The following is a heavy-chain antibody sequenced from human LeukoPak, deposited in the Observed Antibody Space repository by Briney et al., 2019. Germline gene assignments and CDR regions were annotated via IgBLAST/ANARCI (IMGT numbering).Heavy chain of an antibody. Sequence: GGSLRLPCAASGFTFSSYWMSWVRQAPGKGLEWVANIKQDGSEKYYVDSVKGRFTISRDNAKNSLYLQMNSLRAEDTAVYYCARDLTPPYYYDSSGYYYGFSAFDIWGQGTMVTVSS. CDR1: GFTFSSYW. CDR2: IKQDGSEK. J-gene: IGHJ3*02. D-gene: IGHD3-22*01. CDR3: ARDLTPPYYYDSSGYYYGFSAFDI. V-gene: IGHV3-7*01.